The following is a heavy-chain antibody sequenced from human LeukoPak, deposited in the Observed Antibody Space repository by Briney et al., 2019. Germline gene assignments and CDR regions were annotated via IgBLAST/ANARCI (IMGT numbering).Heavy chain of an antibody. Sequence: GGSLRLSCTVSGFTVSSNPMSWVRQAPGKGLEWVSFIYSGGNTHYSDSVKGRFTISRDNSKNTLFLQMNSLRAEDTAVYYCAREYYDSSGYYFYYFDYWGQGTLVTVSS. J-gene: IGHJ4*02. V-gene: IGHV3-66*02. CDR2: IYSGGNT. CDR3: AREYYDSSGYYFYYFDY. CDR1: GFTVSSNP. D-gene: IGHD3-22*01.